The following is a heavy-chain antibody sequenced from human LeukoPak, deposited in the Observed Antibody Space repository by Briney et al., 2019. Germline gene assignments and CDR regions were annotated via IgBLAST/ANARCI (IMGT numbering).Heavy chain of an antibody. CDR3: ARGHWNEYYYYFMYV. J-gene: IGHJ6*03. CDR1: GGSFSGYY. D-gene: IGHD1-1*01. V-gene: IGHV4-34*01. Sequence: SETLSLTCAVYGGSFSGYYWSWIRQPPGKGLEWLGEINHSGSTNYNPSLKSQFTISVDTSKTQFSLKLSSVTAADTACYYWARGHWNEYYYYFMYVWGKGTTVTVSS. CDR2: INHSGST.